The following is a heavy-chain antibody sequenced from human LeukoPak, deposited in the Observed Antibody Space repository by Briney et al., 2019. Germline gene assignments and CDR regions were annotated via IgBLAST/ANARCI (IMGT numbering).Heavy chain of an antibody. V-gene: IGHV3-53*01. CDR3: ARSPSGYRFDS. D-gene: IGHD3-22*01. CDR1: GFTVSSNY. Sequence: PGGSLRFSCAASGFTVSSNYMSWVRQAPGKGLEWVSVIYSGGSTYYADSVKGRFTISRDNSKNTLYLQMNSLRAEDTAVYYCARSPSGYRFDSWGQGTLVTVSS. CDR2: IYSGGST. J-gene: IGHJ4*02.